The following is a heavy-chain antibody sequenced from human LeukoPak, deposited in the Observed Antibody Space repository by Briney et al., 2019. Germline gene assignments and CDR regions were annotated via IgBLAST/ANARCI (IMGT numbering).Heavy chain of an antibody. CDR3: ARPGVLTPRGAFDI. V-gene: IGHV5-51*01. D-gene: IGHD3-10*01. Sequence: GESLKISCKGSGYSFINYWIGWVRQAPGKGLEWMGIIYSGDSQTRYSPSFQGQVTFSSDKSISTAYLQWSSLKASDTAMYYCARPGVLTPRGAFDIWGQGTMVTVSS. CDR1: GYSFINYW. CDR2: IYSGDSQT. J-gene: IGHJ3*02.